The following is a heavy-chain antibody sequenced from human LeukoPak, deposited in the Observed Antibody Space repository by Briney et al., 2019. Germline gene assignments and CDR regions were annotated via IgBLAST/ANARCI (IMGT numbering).Heavy chain of an antibody. Sequence: PSETLSLTCTVSGGSISSYYWSWIRQPPGKGLEWIGEINHSGSTNYNPSLKSRVTISVDTSKNQFSLKLSSVTAADTAVYYCARVKTLKYYYDSSGYDYWGQGTLVTVSS. CDR3: ARVKTLKYYYDSSGYDY. J-gene: IGHJ4*02. D-gene: IGHD3-22*01. CDR2: INHSGST. V-gene: IGHV4-34*01. CDR1: GGSISSYY.